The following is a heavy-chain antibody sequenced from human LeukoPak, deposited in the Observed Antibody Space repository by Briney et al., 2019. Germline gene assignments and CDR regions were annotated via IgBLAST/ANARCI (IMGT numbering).Heavy chain of an antibody. CDR3: AKLLGMYSGNSNFDY. CDR1: GFTFSSYA. D-gene: IGHD1-26*01. V-gene: IGHV3-23*01. J-gene: IGHJ4*02. Sequence: PGGSLRLSCAASGFTFSSYAMSWVRQVPGKGLEWVSAISGSGGSTYYADSVKGRFTISRDNSKNTLYVQMNSLRAEDTAVYYCAKLLGMYSGNSNFDYWGQGTLVTVSS. CDR2: ISGSGGST.